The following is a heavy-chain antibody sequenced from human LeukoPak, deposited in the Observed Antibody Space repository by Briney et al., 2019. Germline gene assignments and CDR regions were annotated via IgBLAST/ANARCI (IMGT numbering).Heavy chain of an antibody. CDR3: ARDGGYSYGWVYYYYYYYMDV. CDR2: VSTGSNYI. V-gene: IGHV3-21*01. J-gene: IGHJ6*03. CDR1: GFTFSSYS. Sequence: PGGSLRLSCTASGFTFSSYSLNWVRQAPGKGLEWVSSVSTGSNYIYYADSVKGRFTISRDNDKNSLYLQMNSLRAEDTAVYYCARDGGYSYGWVYYYYYYYMDVWGKGPRSPSP. D-gene: IGHD5-18*01.